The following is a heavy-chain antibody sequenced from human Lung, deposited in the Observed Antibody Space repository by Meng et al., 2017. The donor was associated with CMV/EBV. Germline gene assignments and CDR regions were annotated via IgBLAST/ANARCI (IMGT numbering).Heavy chain of an antibody. CDR3: ASFPPPGKQWLVTDY. V-gene: IGHV4-4*02. CDR2: IYHSGST. Sequence: GRLQESGTGLVKPSGTLSPTCAVSGGSISSSNWWSWVRQPPGKGLEWIGEIYHSGSTNYNPSLKSRVTISVDKSKNQFSLKLSSVTAADMAVYYCASFPPPGKQWLVTDYWGQGTLVTVSS. J-gene: IGHJ4*02. CDR1: GGSISSSNW. D-gene: IGHD6-19*01.